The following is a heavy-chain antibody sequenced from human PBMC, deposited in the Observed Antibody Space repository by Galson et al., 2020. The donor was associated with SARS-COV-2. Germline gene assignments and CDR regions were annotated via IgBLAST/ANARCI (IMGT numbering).Heavy chain of an antibody. J-gene: IGHJ4*02. Sequence: YAQKFQGRVTMTRDTSISTAYMELSRLRSDDTAVYYCARDRSIAAAGTSFDYWGQGTLVTVSS. V-gene: IGHV1-2*02. CDR3: ARDRSIAAAGTSFDY. D-gene: IGHD6-13*01.